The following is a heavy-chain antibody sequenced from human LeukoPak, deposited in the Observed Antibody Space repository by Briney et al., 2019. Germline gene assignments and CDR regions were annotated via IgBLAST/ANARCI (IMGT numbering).Heavy chain of an antibody. CDR2: IYYSGGT. D-gene: IGHD2-21*01. V-gene: IGHV4-59*01. Sequence: SETLSLTCTVSGGSISNYYWTWIGPPPAKGLGLEWIGYIYYSGGTNYNPSLKSRLTISIDTSKNQFSLKLSSVTAADTAVYYCARVGYFNFDYWGQGALVTVSS. J-gene: IGHJ4*02. CDR1: GGSISNYY. CDR3: ARVGYFNFDY.